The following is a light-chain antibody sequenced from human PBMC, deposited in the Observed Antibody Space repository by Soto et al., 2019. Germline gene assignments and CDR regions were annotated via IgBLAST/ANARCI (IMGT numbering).Light chain of an antibody. V-gene: IGLV2-8*02. CDR2: EVS. CDR3: NSYAGSNNGYV. CDR1: SSDVGGYNY. J-gene: IGLJ1*01. Sequence: QLVLTQPPSASKSPGQSVTISCTGTSSDVGGYNYVSWYQQHPGKAPKLMIYEVSKRPSGVPDRFSGSKSGNTASLTVSGLQAEDEADYYCNSYAGSNNGYVFGTGTKVTVL.